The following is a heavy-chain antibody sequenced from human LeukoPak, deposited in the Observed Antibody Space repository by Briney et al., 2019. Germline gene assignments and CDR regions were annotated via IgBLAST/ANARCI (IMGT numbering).Heavy chain of an antibody. CDR1: GLTFSSYW. J-gene: IGHJ4*02. V-gene: IGHV3-7*01. CDR3: ARGLASGIDFFDY. D-gene: IGHD3/OR15-3a*01. Sequence: GVSLRLFCAASGLTFSSYWMSGVRQAPGKGLEWVANIKQDGSDTYYVDSVKGRVTISRDNAKTSLCLQMNSLRAEDTAVYYCARGLASGIDFFDYWGQGALVTVSS. CDR2: IKQDGSDT.